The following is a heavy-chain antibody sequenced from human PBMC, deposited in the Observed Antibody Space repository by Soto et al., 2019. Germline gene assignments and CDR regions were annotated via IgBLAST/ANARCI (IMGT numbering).Heavy chain of an antibody. J-gene: IGHJ6*03. V-gene: IGHV1-69*10. CDR3: ARDLEGYCSGGSCHGGPYYYYYMDV. CDR2: IXPILGIA. Sequence: SVKVSCKASGGTFSSYTISXVRQXXXQXLEWMGXIXPILGIANYAQKFQGRVTITADKSTSTAYMELSSLRSEDTAVYYCARDLEGYCSGGSCHGGPYYYYYMDVWGKGTTVTVSS. CDR1: GGTFSSYT. D-gene: IGHD2-15*01.